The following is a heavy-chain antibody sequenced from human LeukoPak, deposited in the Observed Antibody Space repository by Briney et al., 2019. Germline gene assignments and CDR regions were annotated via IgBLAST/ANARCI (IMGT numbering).Heavy chain of an antibody. J-gene: IGHJ6*02. CDR2: IYYSGST. V-gene: IGHV4-59*01. Sequence: SETLSLTCTVSGASISSYYWSWIRQPPGKGLEWIGYIYYSGSTNYNPSLKSRVTISVDTSKNQFSLKLSSVTAADTAVYYCARAGYSYGYSGMDVWGQGTTVTVSS. CDR1: GASISSYY. D-gene: IGHD5-18*01. CDR3: ARAGYSYGYSGMDV.